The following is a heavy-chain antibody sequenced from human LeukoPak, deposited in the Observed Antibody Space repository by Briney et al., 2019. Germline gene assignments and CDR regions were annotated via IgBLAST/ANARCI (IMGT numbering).Heavy chain of an antibody. D-gene: IGHD2-8*01. J-gene: IGHJ5*02. Sequence: GGSLRLSCAASGFTFSSYWMSWVRQAPGKGLEWVANIKQDGSEKYYVDSVKGRFTISRDNAKNSLYLQMNSLRAEDTAVYYCARDPVKGPTKNWFDPWGREPWSPSPQ. CDR2: IKQDGSEK. V-gene: IGHV3-7*01. CDR3: ARDPVKGPTKNWFDP. CDR1: GFTFSSYW.